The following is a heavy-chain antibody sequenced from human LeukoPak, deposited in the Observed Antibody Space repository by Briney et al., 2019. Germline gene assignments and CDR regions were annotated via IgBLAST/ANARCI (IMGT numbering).Heavy chain of an antibody. J-gene: IGHJ4*02. CDR3: ARYDSRGSASTKFDY. CDR1: GYSLGKNYY. Sequence: SETLSLTCAVSGYSLGKNYYWGWIRQSPGEGPEWIGRIYGRASTSYNPSLMNRVTMSVDTSKNHFSLQLTSVTAADTAVYYCARYDSRGSASTKFDYWGPGIQVTVSS. D-gene: IGHD3-3*01. CDR2: IYGRAST. V-gene: IGHV4-38-2*01.